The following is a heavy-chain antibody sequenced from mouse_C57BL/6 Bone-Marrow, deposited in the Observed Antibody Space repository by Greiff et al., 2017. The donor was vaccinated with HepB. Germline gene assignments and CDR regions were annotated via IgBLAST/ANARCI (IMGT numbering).Heavy chain of an antibody. D-gene: IGHD2-3*01. CDR1: GFTFSNYW. V-gene: IGHV6-3*01. CDR3: TVYDGYYDAMDY. CDR2: IRLKSDNYAT. Sequence: EVMLVESGGGFVQPGGSMKLSCVASGFTFSNYWMNWVRQSPEKGLEWVAQIRLKSDNYATHYAESVKGRFTISRDDSKSSVYLQMNNLRAEDTGIYYCTVYDGYYDAMDYWGQGTSVTVSS. J-gene: IGHJ4*01.